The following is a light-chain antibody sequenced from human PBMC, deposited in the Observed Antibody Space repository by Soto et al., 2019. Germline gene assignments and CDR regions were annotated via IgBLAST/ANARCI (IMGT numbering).Light chain of an antibody. CDR2: YDD. J-gene: IGLJ2*01. CDR1: SSNIGNNA. V-gene: IGLV1-36*01. Sequence: QSVLTQPPSVSEAPRQRVTISCSGSSSNIGNNAVNWYQQLPGKAPKLLIYYDDLLPSGVSDRFSGSKSGTSASLVISGLQSEDEADYYCAAWDDSLNGLVFGGGTKVTVL. CDR3: AAWDDSLNGLV.